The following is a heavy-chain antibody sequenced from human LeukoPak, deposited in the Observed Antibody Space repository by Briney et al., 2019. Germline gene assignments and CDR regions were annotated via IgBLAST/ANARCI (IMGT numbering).Heavy chain of an antibody. CDR1: GFTFSSLW. J-gene: IGHJ4*02. Sequence: GGSLRLSCAASGFTFSSLWISWVRQAPGKGLEWVANIKEDGREKYYVDSVKGRFTISRDNAKNSLSLQLNSLRVEDTAVYYCARGHYDVLAASYKWTPDYWGQGTLVTVSS. D-gene: IGHD3-9*01. CDR2: IKEDGREK. V-gene: IGHV3-7*01. CDR3: ARGHYDVLAASYKWTPDY.